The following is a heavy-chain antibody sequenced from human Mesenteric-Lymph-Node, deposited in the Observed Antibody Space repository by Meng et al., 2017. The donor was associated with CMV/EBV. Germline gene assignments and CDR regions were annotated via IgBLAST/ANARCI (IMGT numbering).Heavy chain of an antibody. V-gene: IGHV3-23*01. J-gene: IGHJ6*02. CDR1: GFTFSSYA. Sequence: GESLKISCAVSGFTFSSYAMSWVRQAPGKGLEWVSAISGSGDNTYYADSVKGRFTISRDSSKNTLYLQMNSLRTEDTAVYHCAKSYNYAMDVWGQGTTVTVSS. CDR3: AKSYNYAMDV. CDR2: ISGSGDNT. D-gene: IGHD2-2*01.